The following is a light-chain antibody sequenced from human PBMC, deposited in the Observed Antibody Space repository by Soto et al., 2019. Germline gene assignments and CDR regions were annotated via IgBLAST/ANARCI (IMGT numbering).Light chain of an antibody. V-gene: IGKV4-1*01. J-gene: IGKJ1*01. CDR1: QSVLYSSNNKNY. CDR3: QQYYSTPGT. CDR2: CAS. Sequence: DIVMTQSPDSLAVSLGERATINCKSSQSVLYSSNNKNYLAWYQQKPGQPPKLLIYCASTRESGVPDRFSGSGSGTDFTLTISSLQAEDVAVYYCQQYYSTPGTFGQGTKVEIK.